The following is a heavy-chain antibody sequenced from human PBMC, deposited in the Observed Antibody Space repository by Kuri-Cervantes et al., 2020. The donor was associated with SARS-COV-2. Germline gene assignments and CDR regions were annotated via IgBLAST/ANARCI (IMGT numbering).Heavy chain of an antibody. D-gene: IGHD3-10*01. J-gene: IGHJ6*02. Sequence: GGSLRLSCAASGFTFSSYGMHWVRQAPGKGLEGVANIKQDGSEKYYVDSVKGRFTISRDNAKNSLYLQMNSLRAEDTAVYYCARDSRGDLQYIYGMDVWGQGTTVTVSS. CDR3: ARDSRGDLQYIYGMDV. CDR2: IKQDGSEK. CDR1: GFTFSSYG. V-gene: IGHV3-7*03.